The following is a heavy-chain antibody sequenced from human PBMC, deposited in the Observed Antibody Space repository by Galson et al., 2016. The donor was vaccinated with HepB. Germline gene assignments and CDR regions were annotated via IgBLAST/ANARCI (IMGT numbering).Heavy chain of an antibody. V-gene: IGHV3-9*01. J-gene: IGHJ5*02. D-gene: IGHD2-15*01. Sequence: SLRLSCAASGFTFDDYAMHWVRQAPGKGLEWVSGISWNSGNTGYADSVKGRCTISRDNAKDSLYLQMNSLRTEDTALYYCAKAAQYCSSSSCRNWFDPWGLGTLVTVSS. CDR3: AKAAQYCSSSSCRNWFDP. CDR1: GFTFDDYA. CDR2: ISWNSGNT.